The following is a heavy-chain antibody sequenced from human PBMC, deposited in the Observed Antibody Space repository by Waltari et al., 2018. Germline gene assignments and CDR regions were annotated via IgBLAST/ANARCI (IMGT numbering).Heavy chain of an antibody. CDR2: ISYSGTT. V-gene: IGHV4-59*01. CDR1: GDSISNYY. CDR3: AGRWRSALDF. Sequence: QVQLQESGSGLVRPSETLSLTCTVSGDSISNYYWSWIRQPPGKGLGWVGYISYSGTTSYNSSLKSRVAISVDTSKNQFSLRLISVTAGNTAGNYGAGRWRSALDFWGQGKMVTVSS. J-gene: IGHJ3*01. D-gene: IGHD2-15*01.